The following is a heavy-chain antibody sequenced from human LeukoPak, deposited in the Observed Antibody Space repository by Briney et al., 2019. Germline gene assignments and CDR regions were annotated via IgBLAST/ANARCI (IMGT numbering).Heavy chain of an antibody. CDR1: GFTFDDYA. CDR2: ISWNSSSI. V-gene: IGHV3-9*01. CDR3: AKDMGGSYYGHAFDI. J-gene: IGHJ3*02. D-gene: IGHD1-26*01. Sequence: TGGSLRLSCAASGFTFDDYAMHWVRQAPGKGLEWVSGISWNSSSIGYADSVKGRFTISRDNAKNSLYLQMNSLRAEDTALYYCAKDMGGSYYGHAFDIWGQGTMVTVSS.